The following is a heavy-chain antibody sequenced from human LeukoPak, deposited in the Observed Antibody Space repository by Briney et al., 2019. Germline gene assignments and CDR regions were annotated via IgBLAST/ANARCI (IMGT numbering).Heavy chain of an antibody. CDR3: ARGAVAGRRFDY. CDR2: IIPIFGTA. D-gene: IGHD6-19*01. J-gene: IGHJ4*02. Sequence: ASVKVSCKASGGTFSSYAISWVRQAPGQGLEWMGGIIPIFGTATYAQKFQGRVTMTRDTSTSTVYVDLSSLRSEDTAVYYCARGAVAGRRFDYWGQGTLVTVSS. V-gene: IGHV1-69*05. CDR1: GGTFSSYA.